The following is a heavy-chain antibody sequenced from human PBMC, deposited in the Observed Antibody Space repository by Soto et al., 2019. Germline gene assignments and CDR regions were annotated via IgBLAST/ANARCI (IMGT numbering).Heavy chain of an antibody. CDR3: ARGSYYGSGTHTYLDS. D-gene: IGHD3-10*01. V-gene: IGHV3-66*01. CDR1: GFTVNNYY. CDR2: IYSVGNT. J-gene: IGHJ4*02. Sequence: GGSLRLSCAASGFTVNNYYMTWVRQAPGKGLEWVSVIYSVGNTFYATSVKGRFTISRDNSKNTVYLQMNSLRAEDTAVYYCARGSYYGSGTHTYLDSWGQGT.